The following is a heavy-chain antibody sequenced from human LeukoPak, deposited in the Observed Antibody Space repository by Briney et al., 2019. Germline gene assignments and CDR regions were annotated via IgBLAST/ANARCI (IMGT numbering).Heavy chain of an antibody. CDR1: GYTFTNYY. D-gene: IGHD2-2*01. CDR2: INPNSGGT. J-gene: IGHJ3*02. CDR3: ARDSGSGIVVVPAAPGAFDI. V-gene: IGHV1-2*02. Sequence: ASVKVSCKASGYTFTNYYVHWVRQAPGQGLEWMGWINPNSGGTNFAQKFLGRVTMTRDTSISTAYMELSSLRSEDTAVYYCARDSGSGIVVVPAAPGAFDIWGQGTMVTVSS.